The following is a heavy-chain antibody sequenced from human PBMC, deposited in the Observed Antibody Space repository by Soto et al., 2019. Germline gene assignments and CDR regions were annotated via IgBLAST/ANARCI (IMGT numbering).Heavy chain of an antibody. Sequence: GASVKVSCKASGGTFSSYAISWVRQAPGQGLEWMGGIIPIFGTANYAQKFQGRVTITADESTSTAYMELSSLRSEDTAVYYCARVTGTANYCFDYWGQGTLVTVSS. CDR1: GGTFSSYA. D-gene: IGHD1-20*01. CDR3: ARVTGTANYCFDY. V-gene: IGHV1-69*13. J-gene: IGHJ4*02. CDR2: IIPIFGTA.